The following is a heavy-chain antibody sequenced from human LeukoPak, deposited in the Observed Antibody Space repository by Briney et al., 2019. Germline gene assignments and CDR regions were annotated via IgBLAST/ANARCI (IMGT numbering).Heavy chain of an antibody. J-gene: IGHJ4*02. CDR3: ARLGYSYGYGDY. D-gene: IGHD5-18*01. CDR2: IYPADSDI. V-gene: IGHV5-51*01. CDR1: GYSINNYW. Sequence: GESLKISCKGSGYSINNYWIGWVRQMPGKGLEWMGIIYPADSDIRYSPSFQGQVTISADKSISTAYLQWSSLKASDTAMYYCARLGYSYGYGDYWGQGTLVTVSS.